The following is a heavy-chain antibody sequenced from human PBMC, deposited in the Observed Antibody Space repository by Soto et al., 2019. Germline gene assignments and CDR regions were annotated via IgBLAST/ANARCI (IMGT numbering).Heavy chain of an antibody. Sequence: EVQLVESGGGLVQPGGSLRLSCAASGFTFNSYWMHWVRQAPGKGLVWVSRVNGDGTTTNYADSVKGRFAIYRDNANNTLYLQVDSLRADDTAVYFFARGIPGHYAVDVWGKGTTVTVSS. CDR1: GFTFNSYW. D-gene: IGHD5-18*01. CDR2: VNGDGTTT. V-gene: IGHV3-74*01. J-gene: IGHJ6*04. CDR3: ARGIPGHYAVDV.